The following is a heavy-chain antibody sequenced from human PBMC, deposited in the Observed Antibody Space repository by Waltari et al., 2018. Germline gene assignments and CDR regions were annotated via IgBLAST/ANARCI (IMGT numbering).Heavy chain of an antibody. CDR1: GFTFSRYW. Sequence: EVQLVESGGGSVQPGGSLRLSCAASGFTFSRYWMYWVRQPPGKGLVWVSRINSDESRTMYEDSVKGRFTVSRDNAKNTLYLQMNSLRAEDTAVYYCARDEDGDPVIDYWGRGTLVTVSS. CDR2: INSDESRT. V-gene: IGHV3-74*03. J-gene: IGHJ4*02. CDR3: ARDEDGDPVIDY. D-gene: IGHD4-17*01.